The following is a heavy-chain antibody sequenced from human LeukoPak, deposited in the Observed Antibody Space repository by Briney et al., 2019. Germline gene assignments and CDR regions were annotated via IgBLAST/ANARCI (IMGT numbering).Heavy chain of an antibody. CDR1: GXSISSSSYY. J-gene: IGHJ4*02. Sequence: SETLSLTCTVSGXSISSSSYYWGWIRQPPGKGLEWIGSIYYSGSTYYNPSLKSRVTISVDTSKNQFSLKLSSVTAADTAVYYCARRYSCDSGGYYYYFDYWGQGSLVTVSS. D-gene: IGHD3-22*01. CDR2: IYYSGST. V-gene: IGHV4-39*01. CDR3: ARRYSCDSGGYYYYFDY.